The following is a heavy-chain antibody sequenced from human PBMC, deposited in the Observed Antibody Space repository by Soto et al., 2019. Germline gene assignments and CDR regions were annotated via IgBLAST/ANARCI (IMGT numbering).Heavy chain of an antibody. V-gene: IGHV1-18*04. J-gene: IGHJ6*02. CDR2: ISAYNGNT. Sequence: ASVKVSCKASGYTFTSYGISWVLQAPGQGLESMGWISAYNGNTNYAQKHQGRDTMTTATSTSTAYMELRSLRSDDTAVYYCAREQGFRYGMDVWGQGTTVTVSS. CDR1: GYTFTSYG. CDR3: AREQGFRYGMDV.